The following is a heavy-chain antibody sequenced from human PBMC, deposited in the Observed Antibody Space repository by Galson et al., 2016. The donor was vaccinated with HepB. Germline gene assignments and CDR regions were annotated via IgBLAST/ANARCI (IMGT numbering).Heavy chain of an antibody. V-gene: IGHV4-59*06. Sequence: SETLSLTCSVSGGSISNYYCSWIRQSPGKGLEWIGYIYYSGSTYYNPSLKSRVTISVDTSKNQFSLKLSSVTAADTAVYYCARVKERLQPTNYWYFDLWGRGTLVTVSS. CDR1: GGSISNYY. CDR3: ARVKERLQPTNYWYFDL. CDR2: IYYSGST. D-gene: IGHD4-11*01. J-gene: IGHJ2*01.